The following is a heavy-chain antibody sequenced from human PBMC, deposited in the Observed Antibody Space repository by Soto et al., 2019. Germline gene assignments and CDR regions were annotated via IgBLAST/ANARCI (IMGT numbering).Heavy chain of an antibody. V-gene: IGHV3-30*18. CDR1: GFSFSVFG. D-gene: IGHD3-3*01. CDR2: IYNDGSKR. CDR3: TKDKVPYFDHWSRQRRFDP. Sequence: QVQLVESGGGVVQPGTSLRLSCVASGFSFSVFGMHWVRQFPGKGLEWVAVIYNDGSKRYYIDSVEGRFTISRDDSKNTLYLQMDSLIVDDTAVYYCTKDKVPYFDHWSRQRRFDPWGQGTQVTVSS. J-gene: IGHJ5*02.